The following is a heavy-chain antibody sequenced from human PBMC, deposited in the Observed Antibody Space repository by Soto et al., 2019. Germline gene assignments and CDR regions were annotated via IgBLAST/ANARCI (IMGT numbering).Heavy chain of an antibody. V-gene: IGHV3-11*01. Sequence: GGSLRLSCAGSGFTFSDYYMTWIRQAPGKGLEWVSYINTLSSAIYYADSVKGRFTISRDNAKNSLYLQMNSLRAEDTAVYYCARRLQWQLRPLDSWGRGTLVTVSS. CDR3: ARRLQWQLRPLDS. D-gene: IGHD6-19*01. CDR1: GFTFSDYY. CDR2: INTLSSAI. J-gene: IGHJ4*02.